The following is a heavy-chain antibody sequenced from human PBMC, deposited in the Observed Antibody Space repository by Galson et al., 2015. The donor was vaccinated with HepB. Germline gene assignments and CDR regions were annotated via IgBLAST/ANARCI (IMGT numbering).Heavy chain of an antibody. Sequence: QSGAEVKKPGESLKISCKGPGYSFTSYWIGWVRQMPGKGLEWMGIIYPGDSDTRYSPSFQGQVTISADKSISTAYLQWSSLKASDTAMYYCARQGYSYGYGSDYYYGMDVWGQGTTVTVSS. CDR2: IYPGDSDT. V-gene: IGHV5-51*01. J-gene: IGHJ6*02. CDR3: ARQGYSYGYGSDYYYGMDV. CDR1: GYSFTSYW. D-gene: IGHD5-18*01.